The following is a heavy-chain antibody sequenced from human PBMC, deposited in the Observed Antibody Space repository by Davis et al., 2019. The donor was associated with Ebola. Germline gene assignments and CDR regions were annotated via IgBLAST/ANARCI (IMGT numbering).Heavy chain of an antibody. CDR1: GGSINSYY. Sequence: PSETLSLTCTVSGGSINSYYWSWIRQPPGKGLEWIGNIYYSGNTFYNPSLKSRVTISVESSKNQFSLRLNSVTAADTAVYYCARDSMAVAGSVGFDYWGQGSLVTVSS. CDR3: ARDSMAVAGSVGFDY. CDR2: IYYSGNT. V-gene: IGHV4-59*12. D-gene: IGHD6-19*01. J-gene: IGHJ4*02.